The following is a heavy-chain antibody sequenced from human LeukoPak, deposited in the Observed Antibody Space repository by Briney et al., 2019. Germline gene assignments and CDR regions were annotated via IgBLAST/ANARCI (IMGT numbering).Heavy chain of an antibody. J-gene: IGHJ6*02. CDR2: IYHSGST. D-gene: IGHD3-22*01. CDR3: ARVPLDGNSSGYYYYYGMDV. V-gene: IGHV4-34*01. Sequence: SETLSLTCAVYGGSFSGYYWSWIRQPPGKGLEWIGYIYHSGSTYYNPSLKSRVTISVDRSKNQFSLKLSSVTAADTAVYYCARVPLDGNSSGYYYYYGMDVWGQGTTVTVSS. CDR1: GGSFSGYY.